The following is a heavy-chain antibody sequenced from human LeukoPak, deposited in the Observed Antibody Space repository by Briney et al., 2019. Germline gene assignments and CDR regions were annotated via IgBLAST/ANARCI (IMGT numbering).Heavy chain of an antibody. CDR3: VRDSNLSFDY. Sequence: GGSLRLSCAASGFTFSSYGMHWVRQAPGEGLEWVSYINTDGTATTYADSVKGRFTISRDNAKNTLYLQMNSLRAEDTAVYYCVRDSNLSFDYWGQGALVTVSS. CDR1: GFTFSSYG. CDR2: INTDGTAT. J-gene: IGHJ4*02. V-gene: IGHV3-74*01. D-gene: IGHD1-7*01.